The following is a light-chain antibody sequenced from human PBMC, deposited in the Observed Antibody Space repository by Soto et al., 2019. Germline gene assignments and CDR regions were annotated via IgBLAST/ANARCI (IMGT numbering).Light chain of an antibody. V-gene: IGLV2-11*01. CDR3: CSNAGSYEV. Sequence: QSALTQPRPVSGSPGQSVTISCTGTSSDVGGYNYVSWYQQHPGKAPKGMIYDVSERPSGVPDRFSGSKSGNTASLTISGLQAEDEADYYCCSNAGSYEVFGGGTKLTVL. J-gene: IGLJ2*01. CDR1: SSDVGGYNY. CDR2: DVS.